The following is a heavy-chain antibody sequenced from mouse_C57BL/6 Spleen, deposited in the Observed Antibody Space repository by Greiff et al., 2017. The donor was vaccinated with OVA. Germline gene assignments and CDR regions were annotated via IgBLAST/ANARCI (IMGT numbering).Heavy chain of an antibody. CDR1: GYTFTSYW. D-gene: IGHD2-3*01. CDR3: ARYLYDGYPTYAMDY. V-gene: IGHV1-64*01. CDR2: IHPNSGST. J-gene: IGHJ4*01. Sequence: QVQLKQPGAELVKPGASVKLSCKASGYTFTSYWMHWVKQRPGQGLEWIGMIHPNSGSTNYNEKFKSKATLTVDKSSSTAYMQLSSLTSEDSAVYYCARYLYDGYPTYAMDYWGQGTSVTVSS.